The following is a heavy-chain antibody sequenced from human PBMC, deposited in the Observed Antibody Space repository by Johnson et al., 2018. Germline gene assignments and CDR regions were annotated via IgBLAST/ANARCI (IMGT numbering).Heavy chain of an antibody. CDR3: ARAPYSSPTTYYYYGMDV. V-gene: IGHV3-23*04. Sequence: VQLVESGGGLVKPGGSLRLSCAASGFTFSSYSMNWVRQAPGKGLEWVSAISGSGGSTYYADSVKGRFTISRDNSKNTLYLQMNSLRAEDTAVYYCARAPYSSPTTYYYYGMDVWGKGTTVTVSS. D-gene: IGHD6-13*01. CDR2: ISGSGGST. CDR1: GFTFSSYS. J-gene: IGHJ6*04.